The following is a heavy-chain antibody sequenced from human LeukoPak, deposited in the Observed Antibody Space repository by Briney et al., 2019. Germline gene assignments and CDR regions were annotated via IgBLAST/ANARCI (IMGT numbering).Heavy chain of an antibody. D-gene: IGHD3-22*01. V-gene: IGHV4-61*02. CDR1: GDSISSGSYY. CDR3: ARGGYYYDSSGYYNY. J-gene: IGHJ4*02. CDR2: IYTSGRT. Sequence: SQTLSLTCTVSGDSISSGSYYWRWIRQPAGKGLEWIGRIYTSGRTNYNPSLKSRVTISVDTSKNQFSLKLSSVTAADTAVYYCARGGYYYDSSGYYNYWSQGTLVTVSS.